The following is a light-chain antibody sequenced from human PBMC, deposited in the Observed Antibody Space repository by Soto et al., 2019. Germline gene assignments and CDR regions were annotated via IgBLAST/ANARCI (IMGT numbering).Light chain of an antibody. J-gene: IGKJ1*01. CDR2: GAS. Sequence: DIQMTQSPSSVSASVGDRVTISCRASHDVRSWLAWYQQKPGKAPNLLIYGASTLDSGVPSRFSGSGSGTDFTLTISGLQPEGLATDYCQHANGHPWTFGQGTKVEIK. V-gene: IGKV1-12*02. CDR3: QHANGHPWT. CDR1: HDVRSW.